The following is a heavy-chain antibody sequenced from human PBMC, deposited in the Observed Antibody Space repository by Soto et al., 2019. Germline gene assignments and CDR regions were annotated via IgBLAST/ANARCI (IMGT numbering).Heavy chain of an antibody. V-gene: IGHV3-23*01. CDR2: ISGSGGTT. CDR3: AKFFVERGSSGGWPWSFHY. Sequence: EVQLLESGGGLVQPGRSLRLSCAASGFTFSNYAMSWVRQAPGQGLDWVSAISGSGGTTYYADSVKGRFTISRDNSKYTLFLQMNSLRAEDAAVYYCAKFFVERGSSGGWPWSFHYWGQGTLVTVSS. D-gene: IGHD6-25*01. CDR1: GFTFSNYA. J-gene: IGHJ4*02.